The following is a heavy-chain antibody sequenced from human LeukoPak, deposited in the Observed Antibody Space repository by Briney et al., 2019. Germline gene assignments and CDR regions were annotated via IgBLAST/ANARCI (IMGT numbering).Heavy chain of an antibody. CDR1: GYTFTSYG. V-gene: IGHV1-18*01. CDR2: ISAYNGNT. Sequence: ASVKVSCKASGYTFTSYGISWVRQAPGQGLEWMGWISAYNGNTNYAQKLQGRVTMTTVTSTSTAYMELRSLRSDDTAVYYCARSRPTYYYDSSGYYYPREDAFDIWGQGTMVTVSS. CDR3: ARSRPTYYYDSSGYYYPREDAFDI. J-gene: IGHJ3*02. D-gene: IGHD3-22*01.